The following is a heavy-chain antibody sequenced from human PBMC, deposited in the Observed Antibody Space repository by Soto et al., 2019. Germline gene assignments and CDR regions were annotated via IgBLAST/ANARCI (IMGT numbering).Heavy chain of an antibody. Sequence: PGGSLRLSCAASGFTFSSYSMNWVRQAPGKGLEWVSYISSSSSTIYYADSVKGRFTISRDNAKNSLYLQMNSLRAEDTAVYYCARDPTMVRGGSSNRKFDYWGQGTLVTVSS. V-gene: IGHV3-48*01. CDR1: GFTFSSYS. CDR3: ARDPTMVRGGSSNRKFDY. D-gene: IGHD3-10*01. J-gene: IGHJ4*02. CDR2: ISSSSSTI.